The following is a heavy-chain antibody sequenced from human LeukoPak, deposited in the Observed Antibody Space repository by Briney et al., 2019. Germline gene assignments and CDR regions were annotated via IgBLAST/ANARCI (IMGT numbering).Heavy chain of an antibody. J-gene: IGHJ6*02. V-gene: IGHV4-34*01. D-gene: IGHD2-2*01. CDR1: GGSFSGYY. CDR2: INHSGST. Sequence: SETLSLTCAVYGGSFSGYYWSWIRQPPGKGLEWIGEINHSGSTNYNPSLKSRVTISVDTSKNQFSLKLSSVTAADTAVYYCASCMRPRAQYGSTRCYRYGMDVWGQGTTVTVSS. CDR3: ASCMRPRAQYGSTRCYRYGMDV.